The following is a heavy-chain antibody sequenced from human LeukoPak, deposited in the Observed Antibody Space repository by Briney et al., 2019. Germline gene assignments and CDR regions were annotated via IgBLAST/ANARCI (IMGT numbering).Heavy chain of an antibody. CDR2: IYYSGST. D-gene: IGHD4-17*01. CDR1: GGSISSYY. J-gene: IGHJ5*02. CDR3: AREFHYGDYVGNWFDP. Sequence: SSETLSLTCTVSGGSISSYYWSWIRQPPGKGLEWIGYIYYSGSTNYNPSLKSRVTISVDTSKNQFSLKLSSVTAADTAVYYCAREFHYGDYVGNWFDPWGQGTLVTVSS. V-gene: IGHV4-59*01.